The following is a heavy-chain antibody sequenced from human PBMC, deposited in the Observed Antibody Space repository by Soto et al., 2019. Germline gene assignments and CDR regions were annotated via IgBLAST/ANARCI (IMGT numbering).Heavy chain of an antibody. Sequence: QVQLQESGPGLVKPSQTLFLTCTVSGGSISSGGYYWSWIRQHPGKGLEWIGYIYYSGSTYYNPSLKSRVTISVDTSKNQFSLKLSSVTAADTAVYYCARDMGYCSGGSCYPGNWFDPWGQGTLVTVSS. CDR2: IYYSGST. D-gene: IGHD2-15*01. V-gene: IGHV4-31*03. CDR1: GGSISSGGYY. CDR3: ARDMGYCSGGSCYPGNWFDP. J-gene: IGHJ5*02.